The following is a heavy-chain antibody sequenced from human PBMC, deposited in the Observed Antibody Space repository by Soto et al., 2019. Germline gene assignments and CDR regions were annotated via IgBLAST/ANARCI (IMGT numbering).Heavy chain of an antibody. D-gene: IGHD3-22*01. V-gene: IGHV2-70*01. Sequence: SGPTLVNPTQTLTLTCTFSGFSLSTSGMCVSWIRQPPGKALEWLALIDWDDDKYYSTSLKTRLTISKDTSKNQVVLTMTNMDPVDTATYYCARRLYYYDSSGYYWPDAFDIWGQGTMVTVSS. CDR2: IDWDDDK. J-gene: IGHJ3*02. CDR3: ARRLYYYDSSGYYWPDAFDI. CDR1: GFSLSTSGMC.